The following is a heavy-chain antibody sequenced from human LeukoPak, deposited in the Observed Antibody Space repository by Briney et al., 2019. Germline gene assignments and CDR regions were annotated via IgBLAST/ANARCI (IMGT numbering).Heavy chain of an antibody. CDR1: GYTFTSYA. CDR2: INAGNGNT. D-gene: IGHD3-3*01. CDR3: ARDRTYYDFWSGYYGMDV. Sequence: GASVKVSCKASGYTFTSYAMHWVRQAPGQRLEWMGWINAGNGNTKYSQKFQGRVTITRDTSASTAYMELSSLRSEDTAVYYCARDRTYYDFWSGYYGMDVWGQGTTVTVSS. J-gene: IGHJ6*02. V-gene: IGHV1-3*01.